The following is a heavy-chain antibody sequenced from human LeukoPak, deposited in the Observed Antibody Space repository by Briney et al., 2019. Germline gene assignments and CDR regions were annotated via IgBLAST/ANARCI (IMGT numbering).Heavy chain of an antibody. Sequence: PSETLSLTCTVSGGSISSSSYYWGWIRQPPGKGLEWIGSIYYSGSTYYNPSLKSRVTISVDTSKNQFSLKLSSVTAADTAVYYCARAPLYCSSTSCGWFDPWGQGTLVTVSS. CDR3: ARAPLYCSSTSCGWFDP. D-gene: IGHD2-2*01. J-gene: IGHJ5*02. V-gene: IGHV4-39*07. CDR2: IYYSGST. CDR1: GGSISSSSYY.